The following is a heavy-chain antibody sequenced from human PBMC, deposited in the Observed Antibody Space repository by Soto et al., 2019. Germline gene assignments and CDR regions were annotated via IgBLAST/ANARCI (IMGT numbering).Heavy chain of an antibody. CDR3: AKVNERLLEWLLYPGAFDS. Sequence: PGGSLRLSCAASGFTFSSYAMSWVRQAPGKGLEWVSAISGSGGSTYYADSVKGRFTISRDNSKNTLYLQMNSLRAEDTAVYYCAKVNERLLEWLLYPGAFDSWGQGTMVTLSS. V-gene: IGHV3-23*01. CDR1: GFTFSSYA. J-gene: IGHJ3*02. CDR2: ISGSGGST. D-gene: IGHD3-3*01.